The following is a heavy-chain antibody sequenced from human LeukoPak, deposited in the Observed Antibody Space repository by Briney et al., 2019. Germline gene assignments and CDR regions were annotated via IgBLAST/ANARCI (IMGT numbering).Heavy chain of an antibody. D-gene: IGHD3-10*01. J-gene: IGHJ4*02. CDR1: GGSISSSSYY. Sequence: SETLSLTCTVSGGSISSSSYYWRWIRQPPGKGLEWIGSIYYSGSTYYNPSLKSRVTISVDTSKNQFSLKLSSVTAADTAVYYCARFTSGLFDYWGQGTLVTVSS. CDR2: IYYSGST. CDR3: ARFTSGLFDY. V-gene: IGHV4-39*07.